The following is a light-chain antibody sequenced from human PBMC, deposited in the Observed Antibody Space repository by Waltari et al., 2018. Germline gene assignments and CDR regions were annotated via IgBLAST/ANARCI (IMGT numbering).Light chain of an antibody. CDR1: QALSTF. Sequence: TWRASQALSTFLAWFQLKPWKAPKSLIYAASTLQTGVSSNFSGSGSGTDFTLTISSLQPGDCATYYCQQYSTFPPTFGGGTRVEI. CDR2: AAS. J-gene: IGKJ4*01. V-gene: IGKV1-16*02. CDR3: QQYSTFPPT.